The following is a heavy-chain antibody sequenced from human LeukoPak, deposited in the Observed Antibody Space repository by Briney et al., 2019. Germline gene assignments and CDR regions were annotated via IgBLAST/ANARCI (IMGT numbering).Heavy chain of an antibody. J-gene: IGHJ4*02. V-gene: IGHV4-38-2*02. D-gene: IGHD7-27*01. CDR1: GYSISSGDY. CDR2: IYHTGIT. CDR3: ANTAKTGDGSD. Sequence: SETLSLTCSVSGYSISSGDYWAWIRQPPGMGLQWIGIIYHTGITYYTPSLKSRVTISVDTSKNQFSLKLSSVTAADTAVYYCANTAKTGDGSDWGQGTLVTVSS.